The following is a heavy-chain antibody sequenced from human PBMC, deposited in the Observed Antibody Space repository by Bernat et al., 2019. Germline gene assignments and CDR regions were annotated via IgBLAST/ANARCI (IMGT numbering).Heavy chain of an antibody. CDR1: GGSISSYY. CDR2: IYYSGST. V-gene: IGHV4-59*01. J-gene: IGHJ6*02. D-gene: IGHD2-2*01. Sequence: QVQLQESGPGLVKPSETLSLTCTVSGGSISSYYWSWIRQPPGKGLEWIGYIYYSGSTNYNPSLKSRVTISVDTSKNQFSLKLSSVTAADTAVYYCARGAVVVPAAPWDCWSGVYYYYGMDVWGQGTTVTVSS. CDR3: ARGAVVVPAAPWDCWSGVYYYYGMDV.